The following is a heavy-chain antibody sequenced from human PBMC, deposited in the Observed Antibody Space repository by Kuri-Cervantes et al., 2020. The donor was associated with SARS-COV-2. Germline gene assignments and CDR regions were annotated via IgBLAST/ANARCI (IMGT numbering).Heavy chain of an antibody. J-gene: IGHJ4*02. D-gene: IGHD3-22*01. CDR3: ARDYYYDSSGYYYRFDY. CDR1: GGTFSSYA. CDR2: IIPIFGTA. V-gene: IGHV1-69*06. Sequence: KISCKASGGTFSSYAISWVRQAPGQGLEWMGGIIPIFGTANYAQKFQGRVTITADKSTSTAYMELSSLRSEDTAVYYCARDYYYDSSGYYYRFDYWGQGTLVTVSS.